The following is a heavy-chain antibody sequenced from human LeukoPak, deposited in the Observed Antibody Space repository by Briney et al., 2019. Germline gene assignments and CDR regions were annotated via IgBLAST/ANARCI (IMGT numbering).Heavy chain of an antibody. J-gene: IGHJ4*02. CDR1: GYTLTELS. D-gene: IGHD6-13*01. Sequence: SVKVSCKVSGYTLTELSMHWVRQAPGQGLESMGGIIPIFGTANYAQKFQGRVTITADESTSTAYMELSSLRSEDTAVYHCARVPGAAAGGYWGQGTLVTVSS. CDR3: ARVPGAAAGGY. V-gene: IGHV1-69*13. CDR2: IIPIFGTA.